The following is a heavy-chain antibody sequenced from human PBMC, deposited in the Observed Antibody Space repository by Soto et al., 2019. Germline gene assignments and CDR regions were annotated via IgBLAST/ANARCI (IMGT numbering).Heavy chain of an antibody. CDR1: GYSFTSYW. V-gene: IGHV5-51*01. CDR3: ARLPSTYYYGSGSQNYYYYYMDV. Sequence: GESLKISCKGSGYSFTSYWIGWVRQMPGKGLEWMGIIYPGDSDTRYSPSFQGQVTISADKSISTAYLQWSSLKASDTAMYYCARLPSTYYYGSGSQNYYYYYMDVWGKGTTVTVSS. J-gene: IGHJ6*03. CDR2: IYPGDSDT. D-gene: IGHD3-10*01.